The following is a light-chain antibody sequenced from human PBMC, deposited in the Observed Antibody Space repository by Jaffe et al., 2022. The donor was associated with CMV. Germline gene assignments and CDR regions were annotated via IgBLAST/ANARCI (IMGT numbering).Light chain of an antibody. Sequence: SYELTQPPSVSVAPGKTARITCGGNNIGSKSVHWYQQKPGQVPVLVIFYDNDRPSGIPERFSGSNSGNTATLTISRVEAGDEADYYCQVWDGDSDHPQGVFGTGTKVTVL. J-gene: IGLJ1*01. CDR2: YDN. CDR3: QVWDGDSDHPQGV. V-gene: IGLV3-21*04. CDR1: NIGSKS.